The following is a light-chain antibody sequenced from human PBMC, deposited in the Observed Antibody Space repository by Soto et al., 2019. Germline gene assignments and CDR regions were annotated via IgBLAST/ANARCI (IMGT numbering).Light chain of an antibody. Sequence: EIVLTQSPATLSLSPGERATLSCKASQSIRYSLGWFQQKPGQAPRLLIDDATDRATGIPARFTGSGSGSDFTLTISSLGPEDFGIYYCRQRYIWALTLGGGTKVEI. CDR2: DAT. J-gene: IGKJ4*01. CDR1: QSIRYS. V-gene: IGKV3-11*01. CDR3: RQRYIWALT.